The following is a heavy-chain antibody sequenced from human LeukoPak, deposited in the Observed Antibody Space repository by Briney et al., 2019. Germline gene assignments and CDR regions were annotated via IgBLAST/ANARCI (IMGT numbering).Heavy chain of an antibody. CDR3: ARVGSGRTIDY. V-gene: IGHV1-69*01. CDR2: IVPIFGTA. J-gene: IGHJ4*02. Sequence: ASVKVSCKASGGTFSSYAISWVRQAPGQGLEWMGGIVPIFGTANYAQKFQGRVTITADESTSTAYMELSSLRSEDTAVYYCARVGSGRTIDYWGQGTLVTVSS. D-gene: IGHD2-15*01. CDR1: GGTFSSYA.